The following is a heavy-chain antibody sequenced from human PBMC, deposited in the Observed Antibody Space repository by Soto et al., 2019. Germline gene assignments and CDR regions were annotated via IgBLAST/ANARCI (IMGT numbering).Heavy chain of an antibody. D-gene: IGHD3-16*01. Sequence: GGSLRLSCAASGFTVSSSSMSWVHQAPGKGLEWVSLIYADGATYYGDSVKGRFTISRDTSKNTLSLQMTSLRADDTAVYYCARDDSFLGAPFHYWGQGTLVTVSS. J-gene: IGHJ4*02. V-gene: IGHV3-53*01. CDR3: ARDDSFLGAPFHY. CDR1: GFTVSSSS. CDR2: IYADGAT.